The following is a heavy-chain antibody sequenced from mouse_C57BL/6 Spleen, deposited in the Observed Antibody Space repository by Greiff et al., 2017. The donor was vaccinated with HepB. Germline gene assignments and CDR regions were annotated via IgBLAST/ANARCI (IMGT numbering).Heavy chain of an antibody. J-gene: IGHJ4*01. V-gene: IGHV1-82*01. CDR3: ARSFLYAMDY. CDR2: IYPGDGDT. CDR1: GYAFSSSW. Sequence: QVQLQQSGPELVKPGASVKISSKASGYAFSSSWMNWVKQRPGKGLEWIGRIYPGDGDTNYNGKFKGKATLTADKSSSTAYMQLSSLTSEDSAVYFCARSFLYAMDYWGQGTSVTVSS.